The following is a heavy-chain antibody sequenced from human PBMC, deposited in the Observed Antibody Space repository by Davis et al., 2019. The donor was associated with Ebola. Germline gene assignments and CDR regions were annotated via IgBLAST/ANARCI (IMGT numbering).Heavy chain of an antibody. CDR2: TSHNEREK. D-gene: IGHD1-1*01. J-gene: IGHJ4*02. V-gene: IGHV3-30*04. CDR1: GFTFSNYA. CDR3: AKKGLTTTDFDS. Sequence: PGGSLRLSCAASGFTFSNYAMHWVRQAPGKGLEWVAVTSHNEREKFYADSVKGRFTISRDNSENTLYLQMNSLTADDTAVYYCAKKGLTTTDFDSWGQGTLVTVSS.